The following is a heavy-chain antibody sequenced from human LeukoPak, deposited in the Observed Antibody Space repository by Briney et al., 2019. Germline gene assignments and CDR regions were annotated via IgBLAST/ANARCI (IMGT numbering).Heavy chain of an antibody. Sequence: SATLSPTWAVSAGSIGNLNFYWGWIGQPPGKWLEWIVNIGNSGSGRTNYNPSLRSRVTISADTSKNQFSMKLSSVTDADTAVYYCARRHYYDTSGVGGFDYWGQGTLVTVSS. J-gene: IGHJ4*02. V-gene: IGHV4-39*01. CDR1: AGSIGNLNFY. CDR3: ARRHYYDTSGVGGFDY. CDR2: IGNSGSGRT. D-gene: IGHD3-22*01.